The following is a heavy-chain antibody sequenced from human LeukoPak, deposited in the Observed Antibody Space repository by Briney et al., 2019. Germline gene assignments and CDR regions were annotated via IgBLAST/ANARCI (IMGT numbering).Heavy chain of an antibody. CDR2: IKSKTDGGTT. V-gene: IGHV3-15*01. D-gene: IGHD3-3*01. Sequence: GGSLRLSCAVSGFTFSNAWMSWVRQAPGKGLEWVGRIKSKTDGGTTDYAAPVKGRFTISRDDSKNTLYLQMNSLKTEDTAVYYCTTDKVARITIFGVVTPHYWGQGTLVTVSS. CDR3: TTDKVARITIFGVVTPHY. CDR1: GFTFSNAW. J-gene: IGHJ4*02.